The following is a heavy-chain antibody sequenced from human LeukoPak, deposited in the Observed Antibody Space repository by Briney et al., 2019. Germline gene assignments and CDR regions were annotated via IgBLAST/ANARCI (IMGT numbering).Heavy chain of an antibody. Sequence: SETLSLTCGVYGGSFSGYYWSWIRQPPGKGQEWIGEINHSGSTNYNPSLKSRVTISVDTSKNQFSLKLSSVTAAYTAVYYCARLRYFDWFPSRALYYFDYWGQGTLVTVSS. CDR2: INHSGST. V-gene: IGHV4-34*01. D-gene: IGHD3-9*01. CDR3: ARLRYFDWFPSRALYYFDY. J-gene: IGHJ4*02. CDR1: GGSFSGYY.